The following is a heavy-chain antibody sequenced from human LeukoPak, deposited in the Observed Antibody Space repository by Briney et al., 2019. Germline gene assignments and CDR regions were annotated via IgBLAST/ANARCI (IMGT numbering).Heavy chain of an antibody. D-gene: IGHD2-15*01. CDR2: ISAYNGNT. V-gene: IGHV1-18*01. CDR1: GYTFTSYG. J-gene: IGHJ6*02. CDR3: ARDLALYCSGGSCWPYYYGMDV. Sequence: GASVKVSCKASGYTFTSYGISWVRQAPGRGLEWMGWISAYNGNTNYAQKLQGRVTMTTDTSTSTAYMELRSLRSDDTAVYYCARDLALYCSGGSCWPYYYGMDVWGQGTTVTVSS.